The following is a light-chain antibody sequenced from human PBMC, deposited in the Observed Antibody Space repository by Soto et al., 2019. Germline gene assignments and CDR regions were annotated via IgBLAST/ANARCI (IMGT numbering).Light chain of an antibody. J-gene: IGKJ5*01. V-gene: IGKV3D-20*01. CDR1: QSVSSSY. CDR2: DAS. Sequence: EMVLTQSPGTLSLTPGERASLSCGTIQSVSSSYLAWYQQKPGLAPRLLIYDASSRATGIPDRFSGSGSGTDFPLTISRLEPEDFAVYYCQQYGSSPPITFGQGTRLEIK. CDR3: QQYGSSPPIT.